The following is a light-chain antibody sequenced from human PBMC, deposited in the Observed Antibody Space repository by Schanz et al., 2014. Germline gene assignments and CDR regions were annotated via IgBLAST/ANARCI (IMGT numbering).Light chain of an antibody. CDR1: QDISHY. V-gene: IGKV1-33*01. CDR3: QQLNSYPALT. CDR2: DAS. Sequence: DIQMTQSPSSLSASVGDRVTITCQASQDISHYLNWHQQKPGKAPKLLIYDASNLETGVPSRFSGSGSGTDFTFTISSLQPEDFATYYCQQLNSYPALTFGGGTKVEIK. J-gene: IGKJ4*01.